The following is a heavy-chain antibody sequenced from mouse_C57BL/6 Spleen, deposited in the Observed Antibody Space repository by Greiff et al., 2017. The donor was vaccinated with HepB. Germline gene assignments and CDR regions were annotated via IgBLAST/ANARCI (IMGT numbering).Heavy chain of an antibody. Sequence: QVQLKQPGAELVRPGSSVKLSCKASGYTFTSYWMDWVKQRPGQGLEWIGNIYPSDSETHYNQKFKDKATLTVDKSSSAAYMQLSSLTSEDSAVYYCARSGYYGSYYAMDYWGQGTSVTVSS. J-gene: IGHJ4*01. V-gene: IGHV1-61*01. CDR3: ARSGYYGSYYAMDY. CDR2: IYPSDSET. D-gene: IGHD1-1*01. CDR1: GYTFTSYW.